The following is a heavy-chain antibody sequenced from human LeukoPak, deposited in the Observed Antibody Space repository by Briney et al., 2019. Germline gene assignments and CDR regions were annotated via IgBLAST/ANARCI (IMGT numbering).Heavy chain of an antibody. CDR2: IYNSGST. CDR1: GGSISSHY. J-gene: IGHJ2*01. V-gene: IGHV4-59*11. CDR3: ARFRGDWNFRYWYFDL. Sequence: SETLSLTCTVSGGSISSHYWSWIRQPPGKGLEWIAYIYNSGSTNYNPSLKSRVTTSEGTSKNQFSLKLSSVTAADTAVYYCARFRGDWNFRYWYFDLWGRGTLVTVSS. D-gene: IGHD1-7*01.